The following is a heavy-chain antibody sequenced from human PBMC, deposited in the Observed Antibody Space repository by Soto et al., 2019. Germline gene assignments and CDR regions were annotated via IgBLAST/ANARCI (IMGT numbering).Heavy chain of an antibody. CDR3: ARVVVVVRGMDV. CDR1: GGSFSGYY. V-gene: IGHV4-34*01. Sequence: PSETLSLTCAVYGGSFSGYYWSWIRQPPGKGLEWIGEINHSGSTNYNPSLKSRVTISVDTSKNQFSLKLSSVTAADTAVYYCARVVVVVRGMDVWGQGTTVTVSS. D-gene: IGHD2-15*01. CDR2: INHSGST. J-gene: IGHJ6*02.